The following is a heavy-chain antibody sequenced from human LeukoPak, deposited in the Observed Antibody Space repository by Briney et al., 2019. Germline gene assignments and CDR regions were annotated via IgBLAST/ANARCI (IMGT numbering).Heavy chain of an antibody. CDR3: ARSRDVNNFDFGI. D-gene: IGHD5-24*01. CDR2: IYSGGNT. J-gene: IGHJ3*02. CDR1: GLTVSSNY. V-gene: IGHV3-66*02. Sequence: GRSLRLSCAASGLTVSSNYMSWVRQAPGKGLEWVSVIYSGGNTYYADSVKGRFTISRDNSKNTLYLQMNSLRAEDTAVYYCARSRDVNNFDFGIWGQGTMVTVSS.